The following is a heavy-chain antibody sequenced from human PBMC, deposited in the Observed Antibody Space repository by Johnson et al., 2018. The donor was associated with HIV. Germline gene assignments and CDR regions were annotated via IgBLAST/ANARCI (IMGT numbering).Heavy chain of an antibody. D-gene: IGHD1-26*01. J-gene: IGHJ3*02. CDR3: VRGRIVDLRGGGFDI. Sequence: QVQLVESGGGVVQPGKSLRLSCAASGFTFSDYAMHWVRQAPGKGLEWVAVISYDGSYQYYADSAKGRFTISRDNSNNTLHLQMSSLRAEDTAIYYGVRGRIVDLRGGGFDIWCQGTRVIVSS. V-gene: IGHV3-30*04. CDR2: ISYDGSYQ. CDR1: GFTFSDYA.